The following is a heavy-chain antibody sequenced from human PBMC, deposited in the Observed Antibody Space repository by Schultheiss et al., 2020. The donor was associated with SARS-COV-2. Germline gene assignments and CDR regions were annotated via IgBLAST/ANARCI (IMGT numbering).Heavy chain of an antibody. Sequence: SVKVSCKASGGTFSSYAISWVRQAPGQGLEWMGGIIPIFGTANYAQKFQGRVTITADESTSTAYMELSSLRSEDTAVYYCARGVVRGPGWFDSWGQGTLVTVSS. CDR3: ARGVVRGPGWFDS. CDR2: IIPIFGTA. J-gene: IGHJ5*01. V-gene: IGHV1-69*13. CDR1: GGTFSSYA. D-gene: IGHD3-10*01.